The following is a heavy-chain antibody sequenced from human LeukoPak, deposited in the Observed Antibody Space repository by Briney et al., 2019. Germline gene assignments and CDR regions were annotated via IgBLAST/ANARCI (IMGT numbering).Heavy chain of an antibody. CDR2: IYPSGTT. D-gene: IGHD3-10*01. J-gene: IGHJ3*02. Sequence: SETLSLTCTVSGYSISSGYYWGWIRQPPGKGLEWIGNIYPSGTTYYNPSLKTRVTISVDTSKNQFSLKLSSVTAADTAVYYCAKSNGYGLVDIWGQGTMVTVFS. V-gene: IGHV4-38-2*02. CDR3: AKSNGYGLVDI. CDR1: GYSISSGYY.